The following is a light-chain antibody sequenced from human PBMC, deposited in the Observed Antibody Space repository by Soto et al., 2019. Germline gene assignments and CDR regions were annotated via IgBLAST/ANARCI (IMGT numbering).Light chain of an antibody. Sequence: DIQMTQSPSSLSASVGDRVTITCRASQDISNYLAWYQQKPGKVPKLLIYAASTLQSGVPSRFSGSGSGTDFTLTITSLQPEDVASYYCQKYNRVPWTFGQGTKVEI. CDR3: QKYNRVPWT. CDR2: AAS. J-gene: IGKJ1*01. CDR1: QDISNY. V-gene: IGKV1-27*01.